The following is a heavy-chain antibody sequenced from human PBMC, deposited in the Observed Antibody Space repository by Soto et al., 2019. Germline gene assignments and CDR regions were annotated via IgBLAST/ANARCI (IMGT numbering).Heavy chain of an antibody. CDR2: INHSGST. J-gene: IGHJ6*02. CDR3: AGLTSNIVVVPAAAKDYYYYGMDV. CDR1: GGSFSGYY. Sequence: SETLSLTCAVYGGSFSGYYWSWIRQPPGKGLEWIGEINHSGSTNYNPSLKSRVTISVDTSKNQFSLKLSSVTAADTAVYYCAGLTSNIVVVPAAAKDYYYYGMDVWGQGTTVTVSS. V-gene: IGHV4-34*01. D-gene: IGHD2-2*01.